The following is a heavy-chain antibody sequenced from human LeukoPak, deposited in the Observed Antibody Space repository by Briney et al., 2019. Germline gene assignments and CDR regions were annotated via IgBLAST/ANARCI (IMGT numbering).Heavy chain of an antibody. CDR3: ARGGDWSQYYFDY. J-gene: IGHJ4*02. D-gene: IGHD2-21*02. Sequence: ASVKVSCKASGGTFSSYAISWVRQAPGQGLEWMGGIIPIFGTANYAQKFRGRVTITADESTSTAYMELSSLRSEDTAVYYCARGGDWSQYYFDYWGQGTLVTVSS. CDR1: GGTFSSYA. CDR2: IIPIFGTA. V-gene: IGHV1-69*13.